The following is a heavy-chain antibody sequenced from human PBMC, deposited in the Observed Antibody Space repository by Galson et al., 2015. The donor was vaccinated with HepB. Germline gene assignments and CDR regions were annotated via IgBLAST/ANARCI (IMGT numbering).Heavy chain of an antibody. D-gene: IGHD1-26*01. J-gene: IGHJ4*02. Sequence: QSGAEVKKPGESLRISCKGSGYSFTSYWISWVRQMPGKGLEWMGRIDPSDSYTNYSPSFQGHVTISADKSIGTAYLQWSSLKASDTAMYYCASQENTGSYLDYWGQGTLVTVSS. CDR3: ASQENTGSYLDY. CDR1: GYSFTSYW. CDR2: IDPSDSYT. V-gene: IGHV5-10-1*01.